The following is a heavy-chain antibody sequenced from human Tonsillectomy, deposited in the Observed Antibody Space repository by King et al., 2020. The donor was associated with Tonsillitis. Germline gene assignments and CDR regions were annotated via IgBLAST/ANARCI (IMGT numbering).Heavy chain of an antibody. CDR1: GDSISTYS. D-gene: IGHD1-26*01. J-gene: IGHJ4*02. Sequence: QLQESGPGLVKPSETLSLTCTVSGDSISTYSWSWIRQPPGKGLEWIAYVYYSGSPNYNPSLKSRVTISVDPSKNQFSLNLSSVTAADTAGYYCARAGGSYSFDYWGQGTLVTVSS. CDR2: VYYSGSP. CDR3: ARAGGSYSFDY. V-gene: IGHV4-59*01.